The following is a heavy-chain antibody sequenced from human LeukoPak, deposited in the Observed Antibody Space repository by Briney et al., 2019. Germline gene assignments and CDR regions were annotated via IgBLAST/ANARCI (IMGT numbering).Heavy chain of an antibody. CDR3: ARLLNNDRSGDPDTFDI. CDR2: IYYSGTT. Sequence: PSETLFLTCSGSSDSLSFHYWSWIPQPPGRGLEWLGFIYYSGTTRYNPSLRGRVTMSADTSKYRFSLKLTSVTAADTAVYYCARLLNNDRSGDPDTFDIWGQGTMVTVSS. D-gene: IGHD3-22*01. CDR1: SDSLSFHY. J-gene: IGHJ3*02. V-gene: IGHV4-59*11.